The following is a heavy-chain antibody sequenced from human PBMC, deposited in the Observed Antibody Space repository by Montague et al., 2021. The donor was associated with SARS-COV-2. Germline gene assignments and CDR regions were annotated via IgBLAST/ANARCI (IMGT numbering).Heavy chain of an antibody. CDR2: INHGGST. J-gene: IGHJ6*03. Sequence: SETLSLTCAVHGTSFSGYYWNWIRQPPGKGLEWIGEINHGGSTKYSPSLKSRLTISADTSKNQFSLKLTSVAAADTAVYYCARLRDGVVPSPILGVGLYYSSYCLDVWGRGTTVTVSS. V-gene: IGHV4-34*01. CDR3: ARLRDGVVPSPILGVGLYYSSYCLDV. D-gene: IGHD3-10*01. CDR1: GTSFSGYY.